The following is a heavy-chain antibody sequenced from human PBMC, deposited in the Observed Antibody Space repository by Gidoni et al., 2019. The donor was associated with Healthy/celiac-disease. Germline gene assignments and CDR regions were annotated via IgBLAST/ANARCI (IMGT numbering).Heavy chain of an antibody. CDR2: ISGSGGST. D-gene: IGHD6-19*01. CDR1: GFTFSSYA. Sequence: EVQLLESGGGLVQPGGSLRLSCAASGFTFSSYAMSWVRQAPGKGLEWVAAISGSGGSTYYADSVKGRFTIFRDKSKNTLYLQMNSLRAEDTAVYYCLQRMAVGNLEIDYWGQGTLVTVSS. J-gene: IGHJ4*02. CDR3: LQRMAVGNLEIDY. V-gene: IGHV3-23*01.